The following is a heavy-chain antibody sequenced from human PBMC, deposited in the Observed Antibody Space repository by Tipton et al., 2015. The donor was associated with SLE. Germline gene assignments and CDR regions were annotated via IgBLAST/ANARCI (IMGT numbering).Heavy chain of an antibody. CDR2: ISSSSSYI. J-gene: IGHJ3*02. D-gene: IGHD4-11*01. CDR1: GFTFSSYS. V-gene: IGHV3-21*01. Sequence: SLRLSCAASGFTFSSYSMNWVRQAPGKGLEWVSSISSSSSYIYYADSVKGRFTISRDNAKNSLYLQMNSLRAEDTAVYYCARDVIDGYSSFGDAFDIWGQGTMVTVSS. CDR3: ARDVIDGYSSFGDAFDI.